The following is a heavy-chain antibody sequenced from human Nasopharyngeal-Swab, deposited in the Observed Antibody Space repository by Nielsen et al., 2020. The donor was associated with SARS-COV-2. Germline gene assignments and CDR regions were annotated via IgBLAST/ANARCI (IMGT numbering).Heavy chain of an antibody. V-gene: IGHV3-11*04. CDR2: ISSSGSTI. CDR1: GFTFSDYY. J-gene: IGHJ4*02. D-gene: IGHD2-2*01. CDR3: ARDRGYCSSTSCYARKGLAG. Sequence: GESLKISCAASGFTFSDYYMSWIRQAPGKGLEWVSYISSSGSTIYYADSVKGRFTISRDNAKNSLYLQMNSLRAEDTAVYYCARDRGYCSSTSCYARKGLAGWGQGTLVTVSS.